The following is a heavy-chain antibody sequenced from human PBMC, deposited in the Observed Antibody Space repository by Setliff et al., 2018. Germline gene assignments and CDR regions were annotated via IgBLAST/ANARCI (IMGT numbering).Heavy chain of an antibody. CDR3: ATDHYNRFDV. J-gene: IGHJ3*01. CDR2: VDCNSGSV. Sequence: ASVKVSCKASGYTFSDYLIHWVRQAPGLRPEWIGRVDCNSGSVHYAQNFQDRVTMTIDTSTSTIYMELRSLRSDDTAVYYCATDHYNRFDVWGQGTMVTVSS. CDR1: GYTFSDYL. V-gene: IGHV1-46*01. D-gene: IGHD4-4*01.